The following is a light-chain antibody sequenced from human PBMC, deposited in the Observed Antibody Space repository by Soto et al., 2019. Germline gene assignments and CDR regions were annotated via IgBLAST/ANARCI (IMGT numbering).Light chain of an antibody. CDR2: DAS. CDR1: QDINNY. J-gene: IGKJ4*01. V-gene: IGKV1-33*01. Sequence: DIQLTQSPPSHSASVGDRVTITCQASQDINNYLNWYQQKPGKAPKLLIYDASTLETGVPSRFSGSGSGTDFTFTISSLQPEDFATYYCQQYDNLPLTFGGGTKVEIK. CDR3: QQYDNLPLT.